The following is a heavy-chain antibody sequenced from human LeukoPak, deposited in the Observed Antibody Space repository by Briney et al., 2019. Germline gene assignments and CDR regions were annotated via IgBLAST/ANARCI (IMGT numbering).Heavy chain of an antibody. J-gene: IGHJ3*02. CDR1: GFSFSDHW. D-gene: IGHD4-11*01. V-gene: IGHV3-7*01. Sequence: GGSLRLSCVASGFSFSDHWMNWFRQAPGKGLEWVATIKKDGSEQYYVDSMKGRLTISRDNAKNSVYLQIHNLRAEDTAVYYCARFRTVTTWGMSAFDIWGQGTMVTVSS. CDR2: IKKDGSEQ. CDR3: ARFRTVTTWGMSAFDI.